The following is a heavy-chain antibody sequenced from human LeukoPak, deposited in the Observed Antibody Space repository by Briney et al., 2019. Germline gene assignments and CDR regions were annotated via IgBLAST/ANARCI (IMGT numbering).Heavy chain of an antibody. D-gene: IGHD6-19*01. CDR1: GFTFSSYS. CDR3: ARDKEAVAGTLDY. J-gene: IGHJ4*02. Sequence: GGSLRLSCAASGFTFSSYSMNWVRQAPGKGLEWVSSISSSSSYIYYADSVKGRFTISRDNAKNSLYLQMNGLRAEDTAVYYCARDKEAVAGTLDYWGQGTLVTVSS. CDR2: ISSSSSYI. V-gene: IGHV3-21*01.